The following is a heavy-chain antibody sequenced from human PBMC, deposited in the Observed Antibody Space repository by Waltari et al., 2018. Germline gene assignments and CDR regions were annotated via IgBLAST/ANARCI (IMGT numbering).Heavy chain of an antibody. J-gene: IGHJ4*02. CDR1: GIPFSPYA. CDR2: ISGSGNDT. CDR3: AKALGIMGLDC. D-gene: IGHD3-16*01. Sequence: DVQLLESGGGVVQRGGSLRVACTASGIPFSPYAMAWVRQGLGQGLEWVSTISGSGNDTYYADAVQGRFTISRDNSKNTVFLQMNMLRVEDTANYYCAKALGIMGLDCWGQGTLVAVAS. V-gene: IGHV3-23*01.